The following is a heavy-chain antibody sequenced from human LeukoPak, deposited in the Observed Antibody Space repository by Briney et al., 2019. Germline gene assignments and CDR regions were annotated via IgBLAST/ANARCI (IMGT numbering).Heavy chain of an antibody. J-gene: IGHJ4*02. CDR3: AKDPSSSWYRYFDY. Sequence: GGSLRLSCAASGFTFSSYAMSWVRQAPGKGLEWVSAISGSGGSTYYADSAKGRFTISRDNSKNTLYLQMNSLRAEDTAVYYCAKDPSSSWYRYFDYWGQGTLVTVSS. CDR1: GFTFSSYA. V-gene: IGHV3-23*01. D-gene: IGHD6-13*01. CDR2: ISGSGGST.